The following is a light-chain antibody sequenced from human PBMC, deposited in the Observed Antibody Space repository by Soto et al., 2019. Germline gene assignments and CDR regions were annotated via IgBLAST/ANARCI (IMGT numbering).Light chain of an antibody. CDR1: QSVSSN. CDR2: GAS. CDR3: QQYNKWPPYT. Sequence: EIVMTQSPATLSVSPGERATLSCRASQSVSSNLAWYQQKPRQAPRLLIYGASTRATGMPARFSGSGSGTEFTLTISSLQSEDFVVYYCQQYNKWPPYTFGQGTKLEIK. V-gene: IGKV3-15*01. J-gene: IGKJ2*01.